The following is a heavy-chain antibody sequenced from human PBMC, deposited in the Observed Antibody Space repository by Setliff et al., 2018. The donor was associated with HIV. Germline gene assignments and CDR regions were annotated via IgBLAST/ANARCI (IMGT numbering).Heavy chain of an antibody. D-gene: IGHD6-19*01. CDR2: VSNKGDT. Sequence: GASVKVSCKTSGYMFSSYGISWVRQAPGQGLEWMGWVSNKGDTNYVQKLQDRLTITTDTSTSTAYLELRDPRSEDTAVYYCARDPRYSSVWCRNGGVDYWGQGTLVTVSS. CDR1: GYMFSSYG. V-gene: IGHV1-18*01. CDR3: ARDPRYSSVWCRNGGVDY. J-gene: IGHJ4*02.